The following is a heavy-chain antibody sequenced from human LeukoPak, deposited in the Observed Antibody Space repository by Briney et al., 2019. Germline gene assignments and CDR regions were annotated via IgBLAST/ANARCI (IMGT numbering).Heavy chain of an antibody. CDR2: ISYDGSNK. D-gene: IGHD6-6*01. CDR1: GFTFSSYA. CDR3: ARAGIAALDY. J-gene: IGHJ4*02. V-gene: IGHV3-30*04. Sequence: GGSLRLSCAASGFTFSSYAMHWVRQAPGKGLEWVAVISYDGSNKYYADSVKGRFTISRDNSKNTLYLQMNSLRAEDTAVYYCARAGIAALDYWGQGTLVTVSS.